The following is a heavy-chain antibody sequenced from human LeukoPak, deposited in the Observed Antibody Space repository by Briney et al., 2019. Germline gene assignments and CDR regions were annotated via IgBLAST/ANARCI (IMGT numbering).Heavy chain of an antibody. Sequence: ASVKVSCKASGYTFTGYYMHWVRQAPGQGLEWMGWINPNSGGTNYAQKFQGRVTMTRDTSISTAYMELSRLRSDDTAVYYCARVGIGDGEGAFDIWGQRTMVTVSS. CDR3: ARVGIGDGEGAFDI. D-gene: IGHD4-17*01. J-gene: IGHJ3*02. CDR1: GYTFTGYY. CDR2: INPNSGGT. V-gene: IGHV1-2*02.